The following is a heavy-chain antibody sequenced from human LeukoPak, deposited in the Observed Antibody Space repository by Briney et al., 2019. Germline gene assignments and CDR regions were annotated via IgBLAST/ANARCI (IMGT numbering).Heavy chain of an antibody. CDR2: INPSGGST. J-gene: IGHJ6*03. CDR1: GYTFTSYY. V-gene: IGHV1-46*01. Sequence: GASVKVSCKASGYTFTSYYMHWVRQAPGQGLEWMGIINPSGGSTSYAQKFQGRVTITADESTSTAYMELSSLRSEDTAVYYCARGLLRYSGYDYEVGGYYYYMDVWGKGTTVTISS. CDR3: ARGLLRYSGYDYEVGGYYYYMDV. D-gene: IGHD5-12*01.